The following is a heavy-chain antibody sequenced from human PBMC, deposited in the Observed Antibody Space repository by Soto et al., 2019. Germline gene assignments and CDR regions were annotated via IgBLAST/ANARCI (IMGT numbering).Heavy chain of an antibody. D-gene: IGHD3-10*01. Sequence: EVQLVETGGGLAQPGGSLRLSCGASGSTFNSYNMNWVRQAPGRGPEWISYISSSGGIDYADSVKGRFTVSRDNARKSLFLQMNSLSAEDTAVYYCATSLNSYGPRGGRPCDSWGQGTLVTVSS. V-gene: IGHV3-48*03. J-gene: IGHJ4*02. CDR1: GSTFNSYN. CDR3: ATSLNSYGPRGGRPCDS. CDR2: ISSSGGI.